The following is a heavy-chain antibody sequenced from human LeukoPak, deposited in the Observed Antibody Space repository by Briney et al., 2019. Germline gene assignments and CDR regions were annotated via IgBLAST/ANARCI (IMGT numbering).Heavy chain of an antibody. CDR1: GGSISSSSYY. CDR2: IYSSGHT. J-gene: IGHJ5*02. Sequence: SETLSLTCSVSGGSISSSSYYWAWIRQPPGKGLEWIGSIYSSGHTYYNPSLKSRVTISVHTSKNQFSLKLSSVTAADTAIYFCARMYYYGSGSDYLNWFDPWGQGTLVTVSS. D-gene: IGHD3-10*01. CDR3: ARMYYYGSGSDYLNWFDP. V-gene: IGHV4-39*07.